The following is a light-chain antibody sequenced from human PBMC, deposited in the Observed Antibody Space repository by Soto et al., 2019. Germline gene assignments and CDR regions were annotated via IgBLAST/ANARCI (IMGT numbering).Light chain of an antibody. CDR1: QSFISSY. Sequence: IVWTQDPSTMSLSPGEIATLACRASQSFISSYVAWYQQKPGQAPRPLIYGASSRATGIPDRFSGSGSGTDFTLTIIRLEPEDCAVYYCQQYGSSPSTLGQGTKVE. CDR2: GAS. J-gene: IGKJ1*01. CDR3: QQYGSSPST. V-gene: IGKV3-20*01.